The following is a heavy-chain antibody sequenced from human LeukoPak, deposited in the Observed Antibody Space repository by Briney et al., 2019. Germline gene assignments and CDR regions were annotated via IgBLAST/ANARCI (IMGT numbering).Heavy chain of an antibody. CDR1: GFTFKYAG. CDR3: PTAKREYDGHELNY. D-gene: IGHD2/OR15-2a*01. V-gene: IGHV3-15*01. CDR2: IRRTSDGGTA. J-gene: IGHJ4*02. Sequence: GGSLRLSCAASGFTFKYAGMSWVRQAPGKGLEWVGLIRRTSDGGTAEYAAPLKSRFSNSRDNSKNTQYLQMNSLKAEDTAVYYCPTAKREYDGHELNYWGQGTLVSVSS.